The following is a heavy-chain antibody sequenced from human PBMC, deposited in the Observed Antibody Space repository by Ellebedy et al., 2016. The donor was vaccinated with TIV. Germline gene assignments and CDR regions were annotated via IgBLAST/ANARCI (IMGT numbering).Heavy chain of an antibody. CDR1: GGSISSSGYY. Sequence: SETLSLTXTVSGGSISSSGYYWGWIRQPPGKGLEWIGTIYYSGSTYYNPSLKSRVSISVDTSKNQFSLKLSSVTAADTAVYYCARGHIVQGGSDGMDVWGQGTTVTVSS. CDR2: IYYSGST. CDR3: ARGHIVQGGSDGMDV. V-gene: IGHV4-39*07. J-gene: IGHJ6*02. D-gene: IGHD1-1*01.